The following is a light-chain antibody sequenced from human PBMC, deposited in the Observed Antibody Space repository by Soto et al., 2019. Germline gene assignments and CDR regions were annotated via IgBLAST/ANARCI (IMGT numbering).Light chain of an antibody. CDR2: DVS. CDR1: SSDVGTYNY. J-gene: IGLJ2*01. Sequence: QSALTQPRSVSGPPGQSVSISCSETSSDVGTYNYVSWYQQHPGKAPKLMIYDVSKRPSGVPDRFSGSKSGNTASLTISGLQAEDEADYYCCSYAGGYTHAVFGGGTKVTVL. CDR3: CSYAGGYTHAV. V-gene: IGLV2-11*01.